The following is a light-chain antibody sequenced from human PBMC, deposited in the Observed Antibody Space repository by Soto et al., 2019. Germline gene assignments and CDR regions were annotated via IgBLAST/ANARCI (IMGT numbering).Light chain of an antibody. CDR2: DAS. J-gene: IGKJ1*01. CDR1: QSVRSS. CDR3: QQRSSWPWT. Sequence: EILLTQSPATLSLSPGERATLSCRASQSVRSSLAWYQQKPGQAPRLLIYDASTRATGIPGRFSASGSGTDFTRTISNLEPEDFAVYYYQQRSSWPWTFGQGAKVEIK. V-gene: IGKV3-11*01.